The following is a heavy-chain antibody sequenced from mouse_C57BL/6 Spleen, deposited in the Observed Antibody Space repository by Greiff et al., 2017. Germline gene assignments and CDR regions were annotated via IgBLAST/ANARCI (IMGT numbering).Heavy chain of an antibody. Sequence: VMLVESGAELVKPGASVKISCKASGYTFTDYYINWVKQRPGQGLVWIGKIGPGSGSTYYNEKFKGKATLTADKSSSTAYMQLSSLTSEDSAVYFCARSLSYYGSSWPWYYFDYWGQGTTLTVSS. CDR3: ARSLSYYGSSWPWYYFDY. CDR2: IGPGSGST. J-gene: IGHJ2*01. D-gene: IGHD1-1*01. V-gene: IGHV1-77*01. CDR1: GYTFTDYY.